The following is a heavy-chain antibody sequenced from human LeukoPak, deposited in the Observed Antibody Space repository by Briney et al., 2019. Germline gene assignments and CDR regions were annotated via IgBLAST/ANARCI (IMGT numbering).Heavy chain of an antibody. CDR1: GYTLTELS. CDR2: FDPEDGVT. D-gene: IGHD3-10*01. J-gene: IGHJ5*02. Sequence: ASVKVSCKVSGYTLTELSMHWVRQAPGKGLEWMGGFDPEDGVTIYAQKFQGRVTMTEDTSTDTAYMELSSLRSEDTAVYYCATLTGKGSGSYYNDHWFDPWGQGTLVTVSS. V-gene: IGHV1-24*01. CDR3: ATLTGKGSGSYYNDHWFDP.